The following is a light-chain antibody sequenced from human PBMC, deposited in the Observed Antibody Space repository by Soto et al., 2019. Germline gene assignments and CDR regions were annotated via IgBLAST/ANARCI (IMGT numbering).Light chain of an antibody. CDR1: RDVGTW. CDR3: QQYKVYPYT. V-gene: IGKV1D-16*01. Sequence: GDRVAITCRASRDVGTWLGWYQQIPGRPPKLLIYDVSILESGVPSRFSGSESGTDFTLTISSLRPDDFATFYCQQYKVYPYTFGQGTRLDI. J-gene: IGKJ2*01. CDR2: DVS.